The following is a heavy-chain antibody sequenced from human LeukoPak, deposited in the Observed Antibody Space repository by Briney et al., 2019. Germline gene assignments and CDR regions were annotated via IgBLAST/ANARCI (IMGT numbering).Heavy chain of an antibody. D-gene: IGHD3-22*01. CDR2: IYSGGST. Sequence: PGGSLRLSCAASGFTVSSNYMSWVRQAPGKGLEWVSVIYSGGSTYYADSVKGRFTISRDNSKNTLYLQMNSLRAEDTAVYYCARDLRKHYYDSSGYGYWGQGTLVTVSS. J-gene: IGHJ4*02. V-gene: IGHV3-66*01. CDR1: GFTVSSNY. CDR3: ARDLRKHYYDSSGYGY.